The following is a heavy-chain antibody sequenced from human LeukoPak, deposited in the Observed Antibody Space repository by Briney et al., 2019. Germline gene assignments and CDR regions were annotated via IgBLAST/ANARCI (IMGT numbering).Heavy chain of an antibody. CDR1: GGSISGYY. CDR2: IYYSGST. D-gene: IGHD3-3*01. CDR3: ARVGVATNLGYYYYMDV. J-gene: IGHJ6*03. Sequence: SETLSLTCTVSGGSISGYYWSWIRQPPGKGLEWIGYIYYSGSTNYNPSLKSRVTISVDTSKNQFSLKLSSVTAADTAVYYCARVGVATNLGYYYYMDVWGKGTTVTVSS. V-gene: IGHV4-59*01.